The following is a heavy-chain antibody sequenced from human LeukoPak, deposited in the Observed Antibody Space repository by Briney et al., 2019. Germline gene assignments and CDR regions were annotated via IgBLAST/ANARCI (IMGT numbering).Heavy chain of an antibody. CDR2: IYYSGST. J-gene: IGHJ4*02. CDR3: ASTVGIVGATIFDY. D-gene: IGHD1-26*01. V-gene: IGHV4-59*01. Sequence: SETLSLTCTVSGGSISSYYWSWIRQPPGKGLEWIGYIYYSGSTNYNPSLKSRVTISVDTSKNQFSLKLSSVTAADTAVYYCASTVGIVGATIFDYWGQGTLVTVSS. CDR1: GGSISSYY.